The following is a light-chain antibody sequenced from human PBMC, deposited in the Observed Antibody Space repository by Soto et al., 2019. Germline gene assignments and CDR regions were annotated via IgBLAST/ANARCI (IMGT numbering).Light chain of an antibody. CDR1: RDVGSD. Sequence: QMTQSPSSLSASVGEKIIITCRASRDVGSDVSWYQQKPGQAPKLLIYAASNLYTGVPSRFSGSRSGTEFTLTISSLQPEDFAVYYCQQYNKWPPITFGQGTRLEIK. CDR3: QQYNKWPPIT. CDR2: AAS. J-gene: IGKJ5*01. V-gene: IGKV1-17*01.